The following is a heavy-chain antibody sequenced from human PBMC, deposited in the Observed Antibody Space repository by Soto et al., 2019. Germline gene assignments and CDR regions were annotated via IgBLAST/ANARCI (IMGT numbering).Heavy chain of an antibody. CDR1: GGSVSNKTYY. Sequence: SETLSLPGSVSGGSVSNKTYYWSWIRQPPGKRLEWIGYVYYSGTTNYNPSLKSRVTISVDLSKNQFSLRLSSVTTADTALYYCARTTAVPNTLRSRYFFDYWGQGTLVTVSS. D-gene: IGHD4-17*01. J-gene: IGHJ4*02. V-gene: IGHV4-61*01. CDR2: VYYSGTT. CDR3: ARTTAVPNTLRSRYFFDY.